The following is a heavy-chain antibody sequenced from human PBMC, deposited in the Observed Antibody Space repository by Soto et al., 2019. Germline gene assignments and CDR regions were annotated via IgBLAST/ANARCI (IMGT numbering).Heavy chain of an antibody. CDR2: INPSGGST. D-gene: IGHD3-22*01. V-gene: IGHV1-46*01. CDR3: ARVANDDDSRGYNWFDS. Sequence: ASVKVSCKASGYTFTSYFIHWVRQAPGQGLEWMGRINPSGGSTTYAQKFQGRVTMTRDTSTSTVYMDLSSLRSEDTAVYYCARVANDDDSRGYNWFDSCGQVTQVTVSS. CDR1: GYTFTSYF. J-gene: IGHJ5*01.